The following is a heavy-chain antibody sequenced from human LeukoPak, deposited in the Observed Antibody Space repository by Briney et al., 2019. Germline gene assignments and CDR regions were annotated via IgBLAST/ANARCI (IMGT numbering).Heavy chain of an antibody. CDR1: GGSFSGYY. J-gene: IGHJ4*02. Sequence: SETLSLTCAVYGGSFSGYYWSWIRQPPGKGLEWIGSIYYSGNTYYNPSLKSRVTISVDTSKNQFSLKLSSVTAADTAVYYCARRASSGFRFDYWGQGTLVTVSS. CDR3: ARRASSGFRFDY. D-gene: IGHD6-19*01. CDR2: IYYSGNT. V-gene: IGHV4-34*01.